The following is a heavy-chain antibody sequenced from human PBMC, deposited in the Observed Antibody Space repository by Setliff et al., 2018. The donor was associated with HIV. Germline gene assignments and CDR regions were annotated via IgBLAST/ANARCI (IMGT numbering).Heavy chain of an antibody. V-gene: IGHV1-3*03. D-gene: IGHD3-22*01. CDR3: ARERDSDGYQFDY. CDR2: INAGNGNT. J-gene: IGHJ4*02. Sequence: ASVKVSCKTSGFTFTNYAIHWVRQAPGQRLEWMGWINAGNGNTKYSQGLQGRLTITRDTSASTAYMDLSSLRSEDMAVYYCARERDSDGYQFDYWGQGTLVTVSS. CDR1: GFTFTNYA.